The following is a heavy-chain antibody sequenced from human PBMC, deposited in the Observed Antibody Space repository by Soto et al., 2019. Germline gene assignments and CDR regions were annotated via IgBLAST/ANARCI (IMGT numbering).Heavy chain of an antibody. CDR3: ARGTTDTAMALAPEFYYYGMDV. J-gene: IGHJ6*02. CDR1: GFTFSSYW. D-gene: IGHD5-18*01. Sequence: GGSLILSCAASGFTFSSYWMHWVRQAPGKGLVWVSRINSDGSSTSYADSVKGRFTISRDNAKNTLYLQMNSLRAEDTAVYYCARGTTDTAMALAPEFYYYGMDVWGQGTTVTVSS. CDR2: INSDGSST. V-gene: IGHV3-74*01.